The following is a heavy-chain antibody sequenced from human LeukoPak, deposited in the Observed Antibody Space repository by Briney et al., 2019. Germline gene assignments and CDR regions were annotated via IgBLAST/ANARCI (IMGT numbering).Heavy chain of an antibody. CDR3: ARDVYHYDSSGYPG. V-gene: IGHV3-48*02. CDR1: GFTFSSYS. D-gene: IGHD3-22*01. CDR2: ISSSSSTI. Sequence: GGSLRLSCAASGFTFSSYSMNWVRQAPGKGLEWVSYISSSSSTIYYADSVKGRFTISRDNAKNSLYLQMNSLRDEDTAEYYCARDVYHYDSSGYPGWGQGTLVTVSS. J-gene: IGHJ4*02.